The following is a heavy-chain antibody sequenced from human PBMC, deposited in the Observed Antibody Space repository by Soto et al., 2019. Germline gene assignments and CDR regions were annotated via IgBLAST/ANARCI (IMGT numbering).Heavy chain of an antibody. Sequence: SVKVSCKASGFTFTMSAVQCVLQALVQRREGIGWIVVGSGNTNYAQKFQERVTITRDMSTSTAYMELSSLRSEDTAVYYCAATIYYDSTQRGYWGKVPLGTVSS. D-gene: IGHD3-22*01. V-gene: IGHV1-58*01. CDR2: IVVGSGNT. CDR3: AATIYYDSTQRGY. J-gene: IGHJ4*02. CDR1: GFTFTMSA.